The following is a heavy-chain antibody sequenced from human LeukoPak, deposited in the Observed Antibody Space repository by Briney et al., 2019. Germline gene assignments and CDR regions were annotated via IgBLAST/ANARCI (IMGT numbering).Heavy chain of an antibody. Sequence: SETLSLTCTVSGYSISSGYYWGWIRQPPGKGLEWIGSIYHSRSPYYNPSLKSRVTISIDTSKNHFSLKLRSVTAADTAVYHCARAETYSSGWYDPFFDYWGQGTLVTVST. J-gene: IGHJ4*02. CDR2: IYHSRSP. CDR1: GYSISSGYY. V-gene: IGHV4-38-2*02. CDR3: ARAETYSSGWYDPFFDY. D-gene: IGHD6-19*01.